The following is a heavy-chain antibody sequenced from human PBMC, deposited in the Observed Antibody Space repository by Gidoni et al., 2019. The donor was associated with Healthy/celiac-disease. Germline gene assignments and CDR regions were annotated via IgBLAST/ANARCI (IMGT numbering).Heavy chain of an antibody. Sequence: EVQLLESGGGLVQPGGSLRLSCAASGFTFSSYAMSWVRQAPGKGLEWFSAISGSGGSTYYADSVKGRFTISRDNSKNTLYLQMNSLRAEDTAVYYCAKVGGSGSYPFDYWGQGTLVTVSS. CDR3: AKVGGSGSYPFDY. J-gene: IGHJ4*02. V-gene: IGHV3-23*01. CDR2: ISGSGGST. D-gene: IGHD3-10*01. CDR1: GFTFSSYA.